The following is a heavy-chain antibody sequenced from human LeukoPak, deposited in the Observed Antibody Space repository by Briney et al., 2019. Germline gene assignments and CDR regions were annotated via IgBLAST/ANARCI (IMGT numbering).Heavy chain of an antibody. Sequence: GGSLRLSWAASGFTVSSNYMSWVRQAPGKGLEWVSVIYSGSSSTYYTDSVKGRFTISRHNSKNTLYLQMNSLRAEDTAVYYCARVGSGWYDFDYWGQGTLVTVSS. CDR1: GFTVSSNY. D-gene: IGHD6-19*01. CDR2: IYSGSSST. V-gene: IGHV3-53*04. CDR3: ARVGSGWYDFDY. J-gene: IGHJ4*02.